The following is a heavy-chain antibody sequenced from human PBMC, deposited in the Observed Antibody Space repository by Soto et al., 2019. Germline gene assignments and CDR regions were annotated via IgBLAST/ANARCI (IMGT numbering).Heavy chain of an antibody. J-gene: IGHJ4*02. V-gene: IGHV3-23*01. CDR1: GFTFNNYA. CDR3: AKDRLAGNFDY. CDR2: ISATGGST. Sequence: GGSLRLSCAASGFTFNNYAMNWVRQAPGKGLEWVATISATGGSTYYADSVKGRFTISRDNSKNTLYLQMNGLRVEDTAEYYCAKDRLAGNFDYWGQGTQVTVSS.